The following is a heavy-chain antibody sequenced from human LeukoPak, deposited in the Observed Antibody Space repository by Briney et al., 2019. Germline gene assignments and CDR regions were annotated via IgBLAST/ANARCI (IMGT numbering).Heavy chain of an antibody. CDR1: GFTFSTYS. CDR2: IRSGSTYI. V-gene: IGHV3-21*01. CDR3: ARDGIFDY. Sequence: KPGGSLRLSCAASGFTFSTYSMHWVRQAPGKGLEWVSSIRSGSTYINYADSVKGRFTISRDDAKKSLYLQMNSLRAEDTAVYYCARDGIFDYWGQGTLVTVSS. J-gene: IGHJ4*02.